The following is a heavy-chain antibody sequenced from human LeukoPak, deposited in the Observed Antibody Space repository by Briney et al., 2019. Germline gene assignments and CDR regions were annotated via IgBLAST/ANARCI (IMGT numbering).Heavy chain of an antibody. CDR2: IYHSGST. D-gene: IGHD6-19*01. Sequence: IPSGTLPLTCAISGGSISSSNWWSWVRQPPGKGLEWIGEIYHSGSTNYNPSLKSRVTISVDKSKNQFSLKLTSVTAADTAAYYCARQGDSGWYYFDYWGQGTLVTVST. V-gene: IGHV4-4*02. CDR3: ARQGDSGWYYFDY. CDR1: GGSISSSNW. J-gene: IGHJ4*02.